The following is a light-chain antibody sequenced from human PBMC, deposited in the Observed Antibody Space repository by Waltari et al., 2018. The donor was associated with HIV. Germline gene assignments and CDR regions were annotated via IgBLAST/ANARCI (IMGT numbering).Light chain of an antibody. CDR3: QQYAASPLT. CDR1: QSVRSAF. J-gene: IGKJ4*01. V-gene: IGKV3-20*01. CDR2: GAS. Sequence: EIVLTQSQGTLSLSPGERATLSCRASQSVRSAFLAWYQQKPGQAPRLLIFGASSRAPGIPDRFSGSGAVTDFILTISRLEPEDRAVYYCQQYAASPLTFGGGTRVEIK.